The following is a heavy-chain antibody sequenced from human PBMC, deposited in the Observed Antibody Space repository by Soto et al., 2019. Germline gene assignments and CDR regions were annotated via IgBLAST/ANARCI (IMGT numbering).Heavy chain of an antibody. CDR2: IKSDGSGT. Sequence: EVQLVESGGGSVQPGGSLRLSCAASGFTLSSAWMHWVRQAPGKGLVWVSHIKSDGSGTSYADSVKGRFSISRDNAENTLYLQMNSLRADDTAVYYCARAAPFNHGGNSGFDYWGQGTLVTVSS. CDR3: ARAAPFNHGGNSGFDY. CDR1: GFTLSSAW. V-gene: IGHV3-74*01. J-gene: IGHJ4*02. D-gene: IGHD2-21*02.